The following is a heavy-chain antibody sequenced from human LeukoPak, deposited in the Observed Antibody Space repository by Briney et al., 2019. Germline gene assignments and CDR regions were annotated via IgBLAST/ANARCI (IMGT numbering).Heavy chain of an antibody. CDR2: INHSGST. J-gene: IGHJ4*02. CDR1: GGSISSNSYY. Sequence: PSETLSLTCTVSGGSISSNSYYWGWIRQPPGKGLEWIGEINHSGSTNYNPSLKSRVTISVDTSKNQFSLKLSSVTAADTAVYYCARRILKRFGVKYYFDYWGQGTLVTVSS. CDR3: ARRILKRFGVKYYFDY. D-gene: IGHD3-10*01. V-gene: IGHV4-39*07.